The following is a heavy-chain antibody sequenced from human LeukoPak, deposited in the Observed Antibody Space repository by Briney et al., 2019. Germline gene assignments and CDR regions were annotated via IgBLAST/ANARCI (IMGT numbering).Heavy chain of an antibody. D-gene: IGHD2-15*01. CDR2: ISTSSGYA. CDR3: ARGGRGGYCSGGSCYSGHGMDV. V-gene: IGHV3-21*04. Sequence: GASVKLSCTASGFTFSSYSMNWVRQAPGQGLEWTSSISTSSGYAYYADKVKGRFTISRDNAKNSLYLQMNSLRAEDTAVYYCARGGRGGYCSGGSCYSGHGMDVWGKGTTVTVSS. J-gene: IGHJ6*04. CDR1: GFTFSSYS.